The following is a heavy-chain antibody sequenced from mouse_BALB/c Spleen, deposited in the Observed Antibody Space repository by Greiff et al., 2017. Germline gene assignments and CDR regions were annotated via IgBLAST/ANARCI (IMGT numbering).Heavy chain of an antibody. D-gene: IGHD1-1*01. V-gene: IGHV14-1*02. Sequence: VQLQQSGAELVRPGALVKLSCKASGFNIKDYYMHWVKQRPEQGLEWIGWIDPENGNTIYDPKFQGKASITADTSSNTAYLQLSSLTSEDTAVYYCAPYYYGSSYPFAYWGQGTLVTVSA. CDR2: IDPENGNT. CDR1: GFNIKDYY. CDR3: APYYYGSSYPFAY. J-gene: IGHJ3*01.